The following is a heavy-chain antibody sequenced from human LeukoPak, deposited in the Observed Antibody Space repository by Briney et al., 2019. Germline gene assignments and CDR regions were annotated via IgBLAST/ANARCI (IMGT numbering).Heavy chain of an antibody. D-gene: IGHD3-10*01. CDR2: IYPGDSDT. Sequence: GESLKISCKGSGYSFTSYWIGWVRQMPGKGLEWMGIIYPGDSDTRYSPSFQGQVTISADKSISTAYLQWSSLKASDTATYYCARPSGSGIMTQGGFDYWGQGTLVTVSS. J-gene: IGHJ4*02. CDR3: ARPSGSGIMTQGGFDY. V-gene: IGHV5-51*01. CDR1: GYSFTSYW.